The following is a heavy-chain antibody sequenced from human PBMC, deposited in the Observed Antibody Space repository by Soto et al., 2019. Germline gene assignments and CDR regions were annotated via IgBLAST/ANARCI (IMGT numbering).Heavy chain of an antibody. Sequence: PSETLSLTCTVSGGSISSGGYYWSWIRQHPGKGLEWIGYIYYSASTYYNPSLKSRVTISVDTSKNQFSLKLSSVTAADTAVYYWARDRLGTGFEWCEPWGQGTLVTVSS. D-gene: IGHD5-18*01. CDR1: GGSISSGGYY. CDR3: ARDRLGTGFEWCEP. J-gene: IGHJ5*02. V-gene: IGHV4-31*03. CDR2: IYYSAST.